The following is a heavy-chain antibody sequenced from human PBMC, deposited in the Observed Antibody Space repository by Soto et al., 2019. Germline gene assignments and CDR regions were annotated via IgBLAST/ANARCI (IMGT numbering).Heavy chain of an antibody. V-gene: IGHV3-21*01. CDR3: ARDPAYSGNFFDF. J-gene: IGHJ4*02. CDR2: ISSGSSYI. CDR1: GLTFSSYT. D-gene: IGHD2-15*01. Sequence: GGSLRLSCAASGLTFSSYTMNWVRQAPGKGLEWVSSISSGSSYIYYGDSVKGRFIVSRDNAKNSVYLQMNSLRAEDTAVYYCARDPAYSGNFFDFWGQGXLVTVYS.